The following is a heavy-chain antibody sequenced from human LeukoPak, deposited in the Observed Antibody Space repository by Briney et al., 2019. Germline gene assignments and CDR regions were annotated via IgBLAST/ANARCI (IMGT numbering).Heavy chain of an antibody. J-gene: IGHJ4*02. CDR3: AKDRSSARALVGAYYFDY. Sequence: PGGSLRLSCAASGFTFSSYAMSWVRQAPGKGLEWVAFIRYDGSNKYYADSVKGRFTISRDNSKNTLYLQMNSLRAEDTAVYYCAKDRSSARALVGAYYFDYWGQGTLVTVSS. V-gene: IGHV3-30*02. CDR1: GFTFSSYA. D-gene: IGHD1-26*01. CDR2: IRYDGSNK.